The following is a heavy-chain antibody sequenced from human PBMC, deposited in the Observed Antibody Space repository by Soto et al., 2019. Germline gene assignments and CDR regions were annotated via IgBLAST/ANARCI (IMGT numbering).Heavy chain of an antibody. J-gene: IGHJ4*02. D-gene: IGHD3-22*01. CDR1: GFSFSSYG. CDR3: AKDFDSDENSHAPNDY. Sequence: EVHLLESGGGLVQPGESLRLSCVASGFSFSSYGMSWVRQAPGKGLEWASIISGSGDAKYYADSVKARFTISGDNSNNTMYLQMESLSGEDTAVYYCAKDFDSDENSHAPNDYWGQGTLVSVPS. CDR2: ISGSGDAK. V-gene: IGHV3-23*01.